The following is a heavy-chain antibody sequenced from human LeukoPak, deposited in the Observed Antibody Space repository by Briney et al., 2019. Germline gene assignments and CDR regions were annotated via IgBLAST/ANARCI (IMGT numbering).Heavy chain of an antibody. J-gene: IGHJ5*02. CDR3: AKDYFPEVGITWFDP. Sequence: GGSLRLSCATSGFTFDDYAMHWVRHAPGKGLEWVSLISGDGDNTYYADSVKGRFTISRDNSKNSLYLQMNSLRTEDTALYYCAKDYFPEVGITWFDPWGRGTLVTVSS. CDR1: GFTFDDYA. CDR2: ISGDGDNT. D-gene: IGHD3-16*01. V-gene: IGHV3-43*02.